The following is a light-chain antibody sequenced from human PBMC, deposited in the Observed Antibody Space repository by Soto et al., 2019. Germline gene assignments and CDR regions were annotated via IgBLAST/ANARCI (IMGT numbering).Light chain of an antibody. J-gene: IGLJ1*01. CDR2: DDS. CDR1: NIGSKS. V-gene: IGLV3-21*02. CDR3: QVWDSSSDRLYV. Sequence: SYELTQPPSVSVAPGQTARITCGGHNIGSKSVHWYQQKPGQAPVLVVYDDSDRPSGIPERFSGSNSGNTATLTISRVEAGDEADYYCQVWDSSSDRLYVFGTGTKVTVL.